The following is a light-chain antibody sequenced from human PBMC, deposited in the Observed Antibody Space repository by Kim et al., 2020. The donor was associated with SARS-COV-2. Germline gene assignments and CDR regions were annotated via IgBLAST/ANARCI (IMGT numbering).Light chain of an antibody. V-gene: IGLV3-19*01. J-gene: IGLJ3*02. CDR2: GKN. CDR1: SLRSHY. Sequence: ALGQTVMITCQGDSLRSHYATWYQQKPGQAPILVIYGKNNRPSGIPDRFSGSSSGNTASLTITGTQAGDEADYYCNSRDSNDNVVFGGGTKLTVL. CDR3: NSRDSNDNVV.